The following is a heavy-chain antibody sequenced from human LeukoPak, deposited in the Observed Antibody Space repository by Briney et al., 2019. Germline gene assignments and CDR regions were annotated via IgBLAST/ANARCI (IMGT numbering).Heavy chain of an antibody. V-gene: IGHV3-23*01. J-gene: IGHJ5*02. CDR3: AKMAGTVVVVAAHSSFGP. CDR2: ISGSGGST. D-gene: IGHD2-15*01. CDR1: GFTFSSYA. Sequence: GGSLRLSCAASGFTFSSYAMSWVRQAPGKGLEWVSAISGSGGSTYYADSVKGRFTISRDNSKNTLYLQMNSLRAEDTAVYYCAKMAGTVVVVAAHSSFGPWGQGTLVTVSS.